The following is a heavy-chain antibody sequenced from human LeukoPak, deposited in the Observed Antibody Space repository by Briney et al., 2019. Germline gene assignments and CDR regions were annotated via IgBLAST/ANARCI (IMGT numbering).Heavy chain of an antibody. V-gene: IGHV3-20*04. CDR1: GFTFDDYG. Sequence: PGGSLRLSCAAAGFTFDDYGMSWVRQAPGKGLEWVSGINWNGGSTGYADSVKGRFTISRDNAKNSLYLQMNSLRAEDTALYYCARGGYDFAYYYMDVWGKGTTVTVSS. D-gene: IGHD5-12*01. CDR2: INWNGGST. CDR3: ARGGYDFAYYYMDV. J-gene: IGHJ6*03.